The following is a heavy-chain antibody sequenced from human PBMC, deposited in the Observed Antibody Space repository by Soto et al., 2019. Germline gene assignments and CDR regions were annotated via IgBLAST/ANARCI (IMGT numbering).Heavy chain of an antibody. Sequence: EVQLVESGGGLVKPGGSLRLSCAASGFTFSNAWMTWVRQAPGKGLEWVGRVKSKTDGGTIDYAAPVKERFTLPRDASKNTLYLQMNSLKTEDTAVYYCIGTYSGSSMRFDYWGQGTLVTVSS. J-gene: IGHJ4*02. CDR3: IGTYSGSSMRFDY. CDR2: VKSKTDGGTI. D-gene: IGHD5-12*01. V-gene: IGHV3-15*01. CDR1: GFTFSNAW.